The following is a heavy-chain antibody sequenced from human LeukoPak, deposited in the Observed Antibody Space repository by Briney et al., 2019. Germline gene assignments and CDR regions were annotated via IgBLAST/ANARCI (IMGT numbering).Heavy chain of an antibody. CDR1: GFTFSSYA. CDR2: ISGSGGST. D-gene: IGHD6-13*01. CDR3: ANQYSSSWADFDY. J-gene: IGHJ4*02. V-gene: IGHV3-23*01. Sequence: GGSLRLSCAASGFTFSSYAMSWVRQAPGKGLEWVSTISGSGGSTYYADSVKGRFTISRDNSKNTLYMQMNSLRAEDTAVYYCANQYSSSWADFDYWGQGTLVTVSS.